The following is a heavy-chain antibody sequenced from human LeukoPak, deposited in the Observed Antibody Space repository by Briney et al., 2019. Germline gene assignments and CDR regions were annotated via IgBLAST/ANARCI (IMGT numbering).Heavy chain of an antibody. J-gene: IGHJ4*02. CDR1: GFTFSSYS. D-gene: IGHD3-22*01. CDR3: ARGGTMVVVVYFDY. Sequence: GGSLRLSCAASGFTFSSYSMNWVRQAPGKGLEWASSVSSSSSYIYYADSVKGRFTISRDNAKNSLYLQMNSLRAEDTAVYYCARGGTMVVVVYFDYWGQGTLVTVSS. V-gene: IGHV3-21*01. CDR2: VSSSSSYI.